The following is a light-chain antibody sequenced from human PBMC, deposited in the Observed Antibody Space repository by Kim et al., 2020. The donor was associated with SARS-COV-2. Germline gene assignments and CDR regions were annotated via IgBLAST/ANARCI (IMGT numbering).Light chain of an antibody. CDR2: GAV. CDR1: QSVGSD. J-gene: IGKJ4*02. CDR3: QQYNSWPLT. Sequence: VSLGERATLSGRASQSVGSDLAWYQQKPGKAPRLLMYGAVLRATGIPGRFSGSGSGTEFTLTISSLQSEDFAVYFCQQYNSWPLTFGGGTKVDIK. V-gene: IGKV3-15*01.